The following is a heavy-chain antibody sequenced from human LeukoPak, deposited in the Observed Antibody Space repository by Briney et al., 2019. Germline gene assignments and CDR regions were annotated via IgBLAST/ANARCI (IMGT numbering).Heavy chain of an antibody. Sequence: SETLSLNCTVSGGSISSSYWSWLRKPPGKGLEWIGNIHYSGSTNYNPSLKSRITISVDTSKNQFSLKLSSITATDTAVYYCARHYGGYSSFDYRGQGTLVTVSS. V-gene: IGHV4-59*08. D-gene: IGHD4-23*01. CDR2: IHYSGST. CDR3: ARHYGGYSSFDY. CDR1: GGSISSSY. J-gene: IGHJ4*02.